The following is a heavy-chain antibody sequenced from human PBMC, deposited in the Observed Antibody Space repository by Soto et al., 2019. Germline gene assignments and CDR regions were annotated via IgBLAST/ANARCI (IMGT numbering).Heavy chain of an antibody. CDR1: GYTFTDYY. Sequence: ASVKVSCKASGYTFTDYYLHWVRQAPGQGPEWLGWFNPKTGGPNYAPKFQGRVTMTRDTSLSTTYMELTSLTSDDTAVYYCAREHAGFGDYWGPGTLVTVSS. CDR3: AREHAGFGDY. D-gene: IGHD3-16*01. CDR2: FNPKTGGP. J-gene: IGHJ4*02. V-gene: IGHV1-2*02.